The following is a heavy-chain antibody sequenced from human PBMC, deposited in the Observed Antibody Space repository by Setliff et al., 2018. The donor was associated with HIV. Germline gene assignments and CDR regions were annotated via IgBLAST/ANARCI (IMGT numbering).Heavy chain of an antibody. J-gene: IGHJ4*02. D-gene: IGHD3-22*01. CDR2: IRYDGSNK. V-gene: IGHV3-30*02. CDR3: AKDRYYDSSGSPFDY. CDR1: GFTFSDYG. Sequence: GGSLRLSCAPSGFTFSDYGIHWVRQAPGKGLEWLTYIRYDGSNKYYADSVKGRFTISRDNSKNTLYLQMNSLRAEDTAVYYCAKDRYYDSSGSPFDYWGQGTLVTVSS.